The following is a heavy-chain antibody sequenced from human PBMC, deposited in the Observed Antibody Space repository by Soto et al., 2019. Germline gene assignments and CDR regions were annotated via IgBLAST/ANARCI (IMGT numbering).Heavy chain of an antibody. J-gene: IGHJ6*02. CDR2: IYYSGST. CDR3: ARDTNSGSYYYYYGMDV. V-gene: IGHV4-59*01. Sequence: SETLSLTFTVSGGSISSYYWSWIRQPPGKGLEWIGYIYYSGSTNYNPSLKSRVTISVDTSKNQFSLKLSSVNAADTALYYCARDTNSGSYYYYYGMDVWGQGTTVTVPS. CDR1: GGSISSYY. D-gene: IGHD1-26*01.